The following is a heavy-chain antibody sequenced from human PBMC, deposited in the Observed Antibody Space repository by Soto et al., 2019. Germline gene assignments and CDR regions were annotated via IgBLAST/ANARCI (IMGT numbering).Heavy chain of an antibody. J-gene: IGHJ6*02. Sequence: QVQLVESGGGVVQPGRSLRLSCAASGFTFSSYGMHWVRQAPGKGLEWVAVIWYDGSNKYYADSVKGRFTISRDNSKNTLYLQMNSLRAEDTAVYYCARDSYYYDSSGYYFSYYGMDVWGQGTTVTVSS. V-gene: IGHV3-33*01. CDR1: GFTFSSYG. CDR2: IWYDGSNK. D-gene: IGHD3-22*01. CDR3: ARDSYYYDSSGYYFSYYGMDV.